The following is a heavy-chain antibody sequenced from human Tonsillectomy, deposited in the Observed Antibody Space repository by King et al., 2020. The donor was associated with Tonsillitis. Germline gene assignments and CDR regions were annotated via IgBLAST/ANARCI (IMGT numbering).Heavy chain of an antibody. CDR2: ISYDGSNK. J-gene: IGHJ6*02. D-gene: IGHD3-10*01. Sequence: VQLVESGGGVVQPGRSLRLSCAASGFTFSSYGMHWVRQAPGKGLEWVAVISYDGSNKYYADSVKGRFTISRDNSKNTLYLQMNSLRAEGTAVYYCAKETMVRGDYYYGMDDWGQGTTVTVSS. CDR3: AKETMVRGDYYYGMDD. CDR1: GFTFSSYG. V-gene: IGHV3-30*18.